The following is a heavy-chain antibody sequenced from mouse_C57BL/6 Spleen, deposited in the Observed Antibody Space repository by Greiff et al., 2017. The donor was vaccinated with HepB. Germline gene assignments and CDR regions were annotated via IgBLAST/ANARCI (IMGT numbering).Heavy chain of an antibody. CDR2: IDPNSGGT. Sequence: QVHVKQSGAELVKPGASVKLSCKASGYTFTSYWMHWVKQRPGRGLEWIGRIDPNSGGTKYNEKFKSKATLTVDKPSSTAYMQLSSLTSEDSAVYYCARENWDGYYYAMDYWGQGTSVTVSS. CDR3: ARENWDGYYYAMDY. D-gene: IGHD4-1*01. V-gene: IGHV1-72*01. J-gene: IGHJ4*01. CDR1: GYTFTSYW.